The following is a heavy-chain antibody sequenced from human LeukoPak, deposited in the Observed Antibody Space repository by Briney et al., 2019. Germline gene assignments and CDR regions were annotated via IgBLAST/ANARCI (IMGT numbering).Heavy chain of an antibody. V-gene: IGHV3-23*01. J-gene: IGHJ4*02. CDR2: ISGSGGST. CDR1: GFTFSSYA. Sequence: GGSLRLSCAASGFTFSSYAMSWVRQAPGTGLEWVSAISGSGGSTYYADSVKGRFTISRDNSKNTLYLQMNSLRAEDTAVYYCAKDERGDGSGSYTFFDYWGQGTLVTVSS. D-gene: IGHD3-10*01. CDR3: AKDERGDGSGSYTFFDY.